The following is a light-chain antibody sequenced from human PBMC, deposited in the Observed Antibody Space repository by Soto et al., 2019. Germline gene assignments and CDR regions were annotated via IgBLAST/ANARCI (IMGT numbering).Light chain of an antibody. CDR1: QNIYSN. CDR3: LQYHNLWA. J-gene: IGKJ1*01. CDR2: RAS. V-gene: IGKV3-15*01. Sequence: IVMTQSPATLSVSPGERATLSCRASQNIYSNVAWYQQRPGQAPRLLIYRASTRATGIPARFSGSGSGTEFPLTIRSLQSEDFTVYSCLQYHNLWAFGQGTKVEIK.